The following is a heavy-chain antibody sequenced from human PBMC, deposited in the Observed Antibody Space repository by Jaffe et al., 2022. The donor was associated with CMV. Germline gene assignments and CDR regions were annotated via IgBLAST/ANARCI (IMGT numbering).Heavy chain of an antibody. CDR1: GVSMRDNSYY. CDR3: ARQIERSGWSPVACFDS. J-gene: IGHJ4*02. CDR2: IYYSGST. V-gene: IGHV4-39*01. D-gene: IGHD6-19*01. Sequence: QLQLQESGSGLVKSAETLSLTCTVSGVSMRDNSYYWGWIRQSPGKGLEWIGSIYYSGSTYYNPSLKSRVTISVDTSKNHFSLNLNSVTAADTAVYFCARQIERSGWSPVACFDSWGQGTLVTVSS.